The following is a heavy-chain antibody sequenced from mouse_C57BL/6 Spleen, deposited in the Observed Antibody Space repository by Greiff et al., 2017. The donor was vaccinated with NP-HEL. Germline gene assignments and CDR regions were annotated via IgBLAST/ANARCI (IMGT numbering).Heavy chain of an antibody. CDR3: ARRSIYDGYYDDY. Sequence: VQLQQPGAELVKPGASVKMSCKASGYTFTSYWITWVKQRPGQGLEWIGDIYPGSGSTNYNEKFKSKATLTVDTSSSTAYMQLSSLTSEDSAVYYCARRSIYDGYYDDYWGQGTTLTVSS. CDR1: GYTFTSYW. J-gene: IGHJ2*01. D-gene: IGHD2-3*01. CDR2: IYPGSGST. V-gene: IGHV1-55*01.